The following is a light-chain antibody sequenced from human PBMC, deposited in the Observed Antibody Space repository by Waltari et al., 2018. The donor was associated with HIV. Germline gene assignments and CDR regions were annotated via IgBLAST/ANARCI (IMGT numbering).Light chain of an antibody. J-gene: IGLJ2*01. CDR3: TSLGDTNSIL. CDR2: KVN. V-gene: IGLV2-14*01. Sequence: SALIQPASVSGSPGQSVTISCTWTGTDIGNYVAWYQQFAGKAPQLILFKVNSRPSGVSFRFSGFKSGDTASLTISGLQPEHEATYYCTSLGDTNSILFGGGTLLTVL. CDR1: GTDIGNY.